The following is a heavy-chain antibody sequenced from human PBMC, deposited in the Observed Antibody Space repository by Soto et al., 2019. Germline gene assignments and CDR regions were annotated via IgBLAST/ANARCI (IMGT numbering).Heavy chain of an antibody. D-gene: IGHD2-2*02. J-gene: IGHJ6*02. V-gene: IGHV4-59*01. CDR1: GGSISSYY. Sequence: SETLSLTCTVSGGSISSYYWSWVRQPPGKGLEWIGYMYYSGSTNYNPSLKSRVTMSVDTSKNQFSLKLRSVIVADTAVYHCARFVRSCSGTTCYTRADVWGQGTTVTVSS. CDR2: MYYSGST. CDR3: ARFVRSCSGTTCYTRADV.